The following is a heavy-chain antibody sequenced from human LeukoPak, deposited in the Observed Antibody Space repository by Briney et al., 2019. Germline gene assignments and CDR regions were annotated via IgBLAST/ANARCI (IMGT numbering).Heavy chain of an antibody. CDR2: IIPIFGTA. Sequence: GASVTVSCTASGGTFSSYAISWVRQAPGQGLEWMGGIIPIFGTANYAQKFQGRVTITADESTSTAYMELSSLRSEDTAVYYCARGDDYGGNPITFDIWGQGTMVTVSS. J-gene: IGHJ3*02. CDR1: GGTFSSYA. CDR3: ARGDDYGGNPITFDI. V-gene: IGHV1-69*13. D-gene: IGHD4-23*01.